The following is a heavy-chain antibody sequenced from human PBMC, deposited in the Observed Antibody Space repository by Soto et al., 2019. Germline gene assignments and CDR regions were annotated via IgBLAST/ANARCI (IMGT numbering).Heavy chain of an antibody. J-gene: IGHJ6*02. D-gene: IGHD2-2*01. CDR1: GFTFSSYG. V-gene: IGHV3-30*18. Sequence: GSLRLSCAASGFTFSSYGMHWVRQAPGKGLEWVAVISYDGSNKYYADSVKGRFTISRDNSKNTLYLQMNSLRAEDTAVYYCAKDGIVVVPAAILYYYYGMDVWGQGTTVTVSS. CDR3: AKDGIVVVPAAILYYYYGMDV. CDR2: ISYDGSNK.